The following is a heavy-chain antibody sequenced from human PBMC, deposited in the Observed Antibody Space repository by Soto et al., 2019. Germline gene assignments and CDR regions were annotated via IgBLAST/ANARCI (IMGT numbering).Heavy chain of an antibody. V-gene: IGHV3-30*18. D-gene: IGHD1-7*01. CDR2: ITYDGSNK. CDR1: GFNFDNYG. Sequence: GSLRLSCQASGFNFDNYGMHWVRQAPGKGLEWVAVITYDGSNKYYADSVKGRFTISRDNSKNTLSLHLNTLKPEDTAVYHCAKDRVGGTFYTPLGFWGQGTLVTVSS. CDR3: AKDRVGGTFYTPLGF. J-gene: IGHJ4*02.